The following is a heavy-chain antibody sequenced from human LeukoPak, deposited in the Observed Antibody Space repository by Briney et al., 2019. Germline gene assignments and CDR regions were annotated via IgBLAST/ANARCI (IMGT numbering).Heavy chain of an antibody. D-gene: IGHD1-26*01. V-gene: IGHV4-4*09. CDR2: IHSSGST. CDR3: ARLGSYSDH. J-gene: IGHJ4*02. CDR1: DGTIRSYY. Sequence: SETLSLTRSVSDGTIRSYYWSWIRQPPGKGLEWIGYIHSSGSTHYNPSLRGRVTTSLDTSKNRFSLKLTSVTAADTAVYYCARLGSYSDHWGQGTLVTVSS.